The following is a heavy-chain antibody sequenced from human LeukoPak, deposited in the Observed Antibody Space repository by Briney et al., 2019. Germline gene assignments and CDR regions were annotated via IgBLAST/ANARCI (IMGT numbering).Heavy chain of an antibody. J-gene: IGHJ3*02. CDR2: ISGSGVGT. CDR3: AKVTDIVVIINSFDI. D-gene: IGHD2-15*01. CDR1: GFTFSSYA. V-gene: IGHV3-23*01. Sequence: GRSLRLSCAASGFTFSSYAMSWVRQAPGKGLEWVSGISGSGVGTYYADSVKGRFTISRDNSKNMLYLQMNSLRAEDTAVYYCAKVTDIVVIINSFDIWGQATMVTVSS.